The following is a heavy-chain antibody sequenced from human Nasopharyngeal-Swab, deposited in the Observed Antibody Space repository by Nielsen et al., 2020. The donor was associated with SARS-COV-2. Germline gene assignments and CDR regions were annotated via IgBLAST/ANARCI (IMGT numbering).Heavy chain of an antibody. D-gene: IGHD2-21*01. Sequence: GESLKISCAASGFTFSSYAMSWVRQAPGKGLEWVSIISGSGDTTYYADSVKDRFTISRDNSKNTPYLQTNSLRVEDTAVYYCAKAPYLRGLDVWGQGTTVTGSS. J-gene: IGHJ6*02. V-gene: IGHV3-23*01. CDR1: GFTFSSYA. CDR2: ISGSGDTT. CDR3: AKAPYLRGLDV.